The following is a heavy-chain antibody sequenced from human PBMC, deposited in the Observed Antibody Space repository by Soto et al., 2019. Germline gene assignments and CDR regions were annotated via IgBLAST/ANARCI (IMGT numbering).Heavy chain of an antibody. V-gene: IGHV3-23*01. CDR1: GFTFSKYA. D-gene: IGHD3-16*01. Sequence: GGSLRLSCAGSGFTFSKYAMTWVRQAPGKGLEWVSTTRSNGEYTYYADSVQGRFTVSRDNSQNVLFLEMSSLRAEDTAAYYCAQESKTLDVSASRVYGMDVWGQGTTVTVSS. CDR2: TRSNGEYT. CDR3: AQESKTLDVSASRVYGMDV. J-gene: IGHJ6*02.